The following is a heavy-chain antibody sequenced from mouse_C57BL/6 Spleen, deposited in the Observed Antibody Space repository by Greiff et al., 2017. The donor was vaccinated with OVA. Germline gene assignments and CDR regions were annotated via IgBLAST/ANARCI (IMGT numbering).Heavy chain of an antibody. D-gene: IGHD1-1*01. Sequence: VQLQQSGAELARPGASVKLSCKASGYTFTSYGISWVKQRTGQGLEWIGEIYPRSGNTNYNEKFKGKATLTADKSSSTAYMELRSLTSEDSAVYFCARCGHYYGSSDEWYAMDYWGQGTSVTVSS. CDR3: ARCGHYYGSSDEWYAMDY. V-gene: IGHV1-81*01. CDR1: GYTFTSYG. CDR2: IYPRSGNT. J-gene: IGHJ4*01.